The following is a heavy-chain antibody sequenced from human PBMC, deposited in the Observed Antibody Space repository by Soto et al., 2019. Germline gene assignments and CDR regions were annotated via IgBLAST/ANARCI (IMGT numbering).Heavy chain of an antibody. CDR3: ARDQDPVGATYFDY. CDR1: GFTFSSYA. V-gene: IGHV3-30-3*01. D-gene: IGHD1-26*01. CDR2: ISYDGSNK. J-gene: IGHJ4*02. Sequence: PGGSLRLSCAASGFTFSSYAMHWVRQAPGKGLEWVAVISYDGSNKYYADSVKGRFTISRDNSKNTLYLQMNSLRAEDTAVYYCARDQDPVGATYFDYWGQGTLVTVSS.